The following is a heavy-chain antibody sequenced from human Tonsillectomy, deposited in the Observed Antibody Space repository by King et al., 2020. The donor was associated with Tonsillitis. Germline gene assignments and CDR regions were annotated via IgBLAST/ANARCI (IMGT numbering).Heavy chain of an antibody. V-gene: IGHV6-1*01. CDR2: TYYRSKWYK. Sequence: HVQLQQSGPGLVKPSQTLSLTCAISGDSVSSNSAAWNWIRQSPSRGLECLGRTYYRSKWYKYYAVSVKSRITINSDTSKNQFSLQLNSMTPEDTAVYYCAREPSLLGRATFFDYWGQGTLVTVSS. CDR3: AREPSLLGRATFFDY. CDR1: GDSVSSNSAA. J-gene: IGHJ4*02. D-gene: IGHD3-16*01.